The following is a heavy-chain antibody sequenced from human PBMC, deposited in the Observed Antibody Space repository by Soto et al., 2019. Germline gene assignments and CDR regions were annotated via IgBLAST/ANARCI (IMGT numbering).Heavy chain of an antibody. D-gene: IGHD5-18*01. V-gene: IGHV3-30-3*01. Sequence: QVQLVESGGGVVQPGRSLRLSCAASGFTFNNYAMHWVRQAPGKGLEWVALISYDGSNKYYADSVKGRFTISRDNSKNXQVLQMNSLRAEDTAVYYCARDPLWGTAMVLWYFDLWGRGTLVTVSS. CDR1: GFTFNNYA. J-gene: IGHJ2*01. CDR2: ISYDGSNK. CDR3: ARDPLWGTAMVLWYFDL.